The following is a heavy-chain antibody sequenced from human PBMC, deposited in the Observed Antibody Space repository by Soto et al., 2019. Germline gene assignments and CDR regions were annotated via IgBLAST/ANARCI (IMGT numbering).Heavy chain of an antibody. V-gene: IGHV3-23*01. J-gene: IGHJ4*02. D-gene: IGHD3-22*01. CDR2: ISGRGDST. Sequence: EVQLLESGGGVVPPGGSLRLSCVASGFSFSSYAMSWVRQAPGKGPEWVSGISGRGDSTSYADSVKGRFSVSRENSNHALYLQMDSLSAEDTAIYYCAKVCYQSLTVVEGFDYWGRGTLVTVSS. CDR3: AKVCYQSLTVVEGFDY. CDR1: GFSFSSYA.